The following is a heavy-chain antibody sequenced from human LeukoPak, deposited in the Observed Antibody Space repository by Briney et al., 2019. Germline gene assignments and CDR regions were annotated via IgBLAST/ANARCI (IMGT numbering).Heavy chain of an antibody. D-gene: IGHD2-2*02. Sequence: PGGSLRLSCAASGFTFSDTWMHWVRQAPGEGLVWVSRIRSDGSDTRYAESVKGRFTISRDNAKNSLYLQMNSLRAEDTAVYYCARSLYRGIDFFDYWGQGTLVTVSS. V-gene: IGHV3-74*01. CDR1: GFTFSDTW. CDR2: IRSDGSDT. J-gene: IGHJ4*02. CDR3: ARSLYRGIDFFDY.